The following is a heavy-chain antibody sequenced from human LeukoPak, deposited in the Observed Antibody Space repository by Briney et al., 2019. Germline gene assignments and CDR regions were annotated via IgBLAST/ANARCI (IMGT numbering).Heavy chain of an antibody. D-gene: IGHD3-10*01. V-gene: IGHV3-7*01. Sequence: GGSLRLSCAASGFTFSSYWMSWVRQAPGKGVEWVANIKQDGSEKYYVDSVKGRFTISRDNAKNSLYLQMNSLRAEDTAVYYCARDRLSLWFGELLPTYYYYYMDVWGKGTTVTISS. CDR3: ARDRLSLWFGELLPTYYYYYMDV. J-gene: IGHJ6*03. CDR1: GFTFSSYW. CDR2: IKQDGSEK.